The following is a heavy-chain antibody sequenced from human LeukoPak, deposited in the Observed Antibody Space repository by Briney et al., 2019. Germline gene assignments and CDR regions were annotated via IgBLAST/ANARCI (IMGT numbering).Heavy chain of an antibody. Sequence: ASVKVSCKASGYTFTGYYMHWVRQAPGQGLEWMGWINPNSGGTNHAQKFQGRATMTRDTSISTAYMELSRLRSDDTAVYYCARDQAIFGDYWGQGTLVTVSS. CDR3: ARDQAIFGDY. CDR2: INPNSGGT. J-gene: IGHJ4*02. D-gene: IGHD3-3*01. CDR1: GYTFTGYY. V-gene: IGHV1-2*02.